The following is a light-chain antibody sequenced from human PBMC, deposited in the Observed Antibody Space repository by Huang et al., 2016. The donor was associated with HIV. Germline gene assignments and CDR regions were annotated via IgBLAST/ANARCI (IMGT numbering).Light chain of an antibody. V-gene: IGKV3-15*01. CDR3: QQYNNWPPYT. CDR2: GAS. CDR1: QSVTNN. Sequence: EIVMTQSPATLSVSPGERVTLSCRASQSVTNNLAWFRHKPGQAPRLLIYGASTRATGIPARFSGSGSGTELTLTISSLQSEDFALYYCQQYNNWPPYTFGQGTKLEIQ. J-gene: IGKJ2*01.